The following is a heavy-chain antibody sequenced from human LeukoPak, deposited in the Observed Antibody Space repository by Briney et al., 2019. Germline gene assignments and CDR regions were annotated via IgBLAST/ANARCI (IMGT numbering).Heavy chain of an antibody. J-gene: IGHJ4*02. D-gene: IGHD2-21*01. CDR2: IYYSGST. Sequence: SETLSLTCTVSGGSISSSSYYWGWIRQPPGKGLEWIGSIYYSGSTYYNPSLKSRVTISVDTSKNQFSLKLSSVTAADTAVYYCARVPGQHTGFDYWGQGTLVNVYS. CDR3: ARVPGQHTGFDY. CDR1: GGSISSSSYY. V-gene: IGHV4-39*07.